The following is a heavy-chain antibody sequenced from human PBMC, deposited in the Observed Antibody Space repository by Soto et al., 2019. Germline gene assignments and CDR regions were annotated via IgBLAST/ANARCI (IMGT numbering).Heavy chain of an antibody. Sequence: SGTLSLTCTVSGGSISSYYWSWIRQPPGKGLEWIGYIYYSGSTNYNPSLKSRVTISVDTSKNQFSLKLSSVTAADTAVYYCARDRNYYGMDVWGQGTTVTV. J-gene: IGHJ6*02. CDR3: ARDRNYYGMDV. CDR2: IYYSGST. CDR1: GGSISSYY. V-gene: IGHV4-59*01.